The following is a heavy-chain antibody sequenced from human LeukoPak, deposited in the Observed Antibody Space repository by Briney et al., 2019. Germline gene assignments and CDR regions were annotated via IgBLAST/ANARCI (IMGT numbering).Heavy chain of an antibody. CDR2: ISSSSSYI. Sequence: GGPLRLSCAASGFNFSSYNMNWVRQAPGKGLEWVSSISSSSSYIYYTDSVKGRFTISRDNAKNSLYLQMNSLRAEDTAVYYCARTLFFGVPLNCFDPWGQGTLVTVSS. V-gene: IGHV3-21*01. CDR3: ARTLFFGVPLNCFDP. CDR1: GFNFSSYN. D-gene: IGHD3-3*01. J-gene: IGHJ5*02.